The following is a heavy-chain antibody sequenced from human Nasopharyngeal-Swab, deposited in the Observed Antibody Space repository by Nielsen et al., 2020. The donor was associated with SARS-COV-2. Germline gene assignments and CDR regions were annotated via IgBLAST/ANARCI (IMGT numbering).Heavy chain of an antibody. Sequence: GESLNISCAASGFTFSSYALHWVRQAPGKGLEWVAVISYDGSNKYYADSVKGRFTISRDNSKNTLYLQMNSLRAEDTAVYYCASVSSWKPFDYWGQGTLVTVSS. CDR1: GFTFSSYA. J-gene: IGHJ4*02. CDR2: ISYDGSNK. V-gene: IGHV3-30*04. CDR3: ASVSSWKPFDY. D-gene: IGHD6-13*01.